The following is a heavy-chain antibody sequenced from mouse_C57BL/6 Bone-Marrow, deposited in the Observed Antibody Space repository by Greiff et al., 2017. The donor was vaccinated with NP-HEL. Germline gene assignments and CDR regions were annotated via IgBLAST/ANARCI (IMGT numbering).Heavy chain of an antibody. D-gene: IGHD1-2*01. CDR3: ARVSLLRDWFAY. CDR1: GFSLSTFGMG. CDR2: IWWDGDK. Sequence: QVTLKVSGPGILQPSQTLSLTCSFSGFSLSTFGMGVGWIRQPSGKGLEWLAHIWWDGDKYYNPALKSRLTISKDTSKNQVFLKIAKVDTADTATYYCARVSLLRDWFAYWGQGTLVTVSA. V-gene: IGHV8-8*01. J-gene: IGHJ3*01.